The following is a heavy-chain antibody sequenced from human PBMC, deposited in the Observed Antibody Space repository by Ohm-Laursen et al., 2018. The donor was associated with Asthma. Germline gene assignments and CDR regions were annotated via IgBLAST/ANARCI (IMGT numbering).Heavy chain of an antibody. Sequence: SQTLSLTWTVSGGSISNGSYYWGWIRQPPGKGLEWIGSIYYSGSTYYNPSLKSRVTISVDTSKNQFSLKLSSVTAADTAVYYCASGEDSRWLAGGFFDYWGQGTLVTVSS. CDR3: ASGEDSRWLAGGFFDY. D-gene: IGHD6-19*01. CDR2: IYYSGST. J-gene: IGHJ4*02. CDR1: GGSISNGSYY. V-gene: IGHV4-39*01.